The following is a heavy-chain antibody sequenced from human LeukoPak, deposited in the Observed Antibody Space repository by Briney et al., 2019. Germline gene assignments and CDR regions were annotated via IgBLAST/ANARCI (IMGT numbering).Heavy chain of an antibody. CDR1: GYTFTSYG. CDR3: ARDIMWELPDAFDI. V-gene: IGHV1-18*01. Sequence: ASVTVSCKASGYTFTSYGISWVRQAPGQGLEWMGWISAYNGNTNYAQKLQGRVTMTTDTSTSTAYMELRSLRSDDTAVYYCARDIMWELPDAFDIWGQGTMVTVSS. D-gene: IGHD1-26*01. CDR2: ISAYNGNT. J-gene: IGHJ3*02.